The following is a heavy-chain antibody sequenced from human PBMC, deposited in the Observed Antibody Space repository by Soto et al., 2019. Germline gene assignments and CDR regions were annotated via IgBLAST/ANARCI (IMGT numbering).Heavy chain of an antibody. J-gene: IGHJ4*02. D-gene: IGHD6-13*01. CDR2: IIPIFGTA. Sequence: GASVKVSCKASGGTFSSYAISWVRQAPGEGLEWMGGIIPIFGTANYAQKFQCRVTITADESTSTAYMELSSLRPEDTAVYYCASSSEYSSSWYNYRFDYRGQGTLVTVSS. V-gene: IGHV1-69*13. CDR1: GGTFSSYA. CDR3: ASSSEYSSSWYNYRFDY.